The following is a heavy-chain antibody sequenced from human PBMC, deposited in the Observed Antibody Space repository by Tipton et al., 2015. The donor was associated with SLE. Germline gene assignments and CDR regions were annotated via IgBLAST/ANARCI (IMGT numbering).Heavy chain of an antibody. V-gene: IGHV4-61*09. J-gene: IGHJ4*02. CDR3: AREDCSGGSCLVDY. CDR1: GGSISSGSYY. Sequence: TLSLTCTVSGGSISSGSYYWSWIRQPAGKGLEWIGHIYTSGSTNYNPSLKSRVTISVDTSKNQFSLELSSVTAADTAVYYCAREDCSGGSCLVDYWGQGTLVTVSS. CDR2: IYTSGST. D-gene: IGHD2-15*01.